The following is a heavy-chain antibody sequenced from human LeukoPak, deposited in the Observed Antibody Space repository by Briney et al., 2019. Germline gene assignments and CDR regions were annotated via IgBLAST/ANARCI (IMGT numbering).Heavy chain of an antibody. V-gene: IGHV3-7*05. Sequence: GGSLRLSCAASGFTFSSYWMSWVRQAPGKGLEWVANMNQDGSEKYYVASVKGRFTISRDNANNSLYLQMNSLRAGDTAEYYCARGAYTYVYWGQGTLVTVSS. CDR2: MNQDGSEK. D-gene: IGHD5-18*01. CDR1: GFTFSSYW. J-gene: IGHJ4*02. CDR3: ARGAYTYVY.